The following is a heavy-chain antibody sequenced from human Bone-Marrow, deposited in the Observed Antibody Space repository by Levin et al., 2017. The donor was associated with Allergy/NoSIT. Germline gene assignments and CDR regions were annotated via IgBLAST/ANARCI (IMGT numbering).Heavy chain of an antibody. Sequence: PGGSLRLSCAASGFTFSNFWMHWVRRAPGKGLVWVSRIESGGSVTYYADSVKGRFTISRDDAKNTLYLQMNSLTAEDTAEYYCTRDGDGPGASMDVWGQGTTVTVSS. CDR2: IESGGSVT. V-gene: IGHV3-74*01. J-gene: IGHJ6*02. D-gene: IGHD3-3*01. CDR3: TRDGDGPGASMDV. CDR1: GFTFSNFW.